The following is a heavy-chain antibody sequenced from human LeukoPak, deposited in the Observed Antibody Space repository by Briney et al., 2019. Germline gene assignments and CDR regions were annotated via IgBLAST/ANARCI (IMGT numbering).Heavy chain of an antibody. J-gene: IGHJ4*02. Sequence: PGGSLRLSCEASGFSFSSYSMNWVRQAPGKGLEWVSYISSSGTTMFYGDSVKGRFTISRDNAKNSLYLQVNSLRAEDTAVYYCVTDYDRTNGYWGRGTLVTVSS. CDR2: ISSSGTTM. V-gene: IGHV3-48*04. D-gene: IGHD4-17*01. CDR3: VTDYDRTNGY. CDR1: GFSFSSYS.